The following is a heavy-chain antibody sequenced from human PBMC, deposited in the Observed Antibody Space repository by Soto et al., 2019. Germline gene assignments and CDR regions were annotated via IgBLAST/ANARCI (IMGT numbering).Heavy chain of an antibody. CDR2: MNPNSGNT. V-gene: IGHV1-8*01. CDR3: AREGGYSYGFDY. CDR1: GYTFTSYD. D-gene: IGHD5-18*01. J-gene: IGHJ4*02. Sequence: QVQLVQSGAEVKKPGASVKVSCKASGYTFTSYDINWVRQATGQGLEWMGWMNPNSGNTGYAQKFQGRVPMGRXXSISTAYMELSSLRSEDTAVYYCAREGGYSYGFDYWGQGTLVTVSS.